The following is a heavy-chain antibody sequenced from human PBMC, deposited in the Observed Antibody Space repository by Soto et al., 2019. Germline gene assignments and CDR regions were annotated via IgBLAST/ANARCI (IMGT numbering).Heavy chain of an antibody. CDR1: GGTFSSYT. V-gene: IGHV1-69*12. CDR3: ARGNHRWLQLWYFDL. J-gene: IGHJ2*01. CDR2: IIPIFGTA. Sequence: QVQLVQSGAEVKKPGSSVTVSCKASGGTFSSYTISWVRQAPGQGLEWMGGIIPIFGTANYAQKFQGGVTITADESTSSAYRELSSLRSEDTAVYYCARGNHRWLQLWYFDLWGRGTLVTVSS. D-gene: IGHD5-12*01.